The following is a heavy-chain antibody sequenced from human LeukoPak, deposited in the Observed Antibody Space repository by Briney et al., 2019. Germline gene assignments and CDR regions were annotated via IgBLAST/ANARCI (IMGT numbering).Heavy chain of an antibody. V-gene: IGHV4-4*07. J-gene: IGHJ4*02. CDR3: ASMWTLGY. CDR1: GSFTSSDY. Sequence: SETLSLTCTVSGSFTSSDYWSWTRQPAGKGLEWIGRIYASGSTNYNPSLKSRVTMSVDTSKNQFSLKLSSVTAADTAVYYCASMWTLGYWGQGTLVTVSS. D-gene: IGHD2-21*01. CDR2: IYASGST.